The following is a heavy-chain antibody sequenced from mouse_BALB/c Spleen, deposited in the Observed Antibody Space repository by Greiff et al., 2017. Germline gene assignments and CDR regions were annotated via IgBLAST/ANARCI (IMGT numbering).Heavy chain of an antibody. Sequence: EVMLVESGGGLVKPGGSLKLSCAASGFTFSSYAMSWVRQTPEKRLEWVASISSGGSTYYPDSVKGRFTISRDNARNILYLQMSSLRSEDTAMYYCAREGELYYYGSSYYAMDYWGQGTSVTVSS. CDR1: GFTFSSYA. CDR3: AREGELYYYGSSYYAMDY. J-gene: IGHJ4*01. CDR2: ISSGGST. D-gene: IGHD1-1*01. V-gene: IGHV5-6-5*01.